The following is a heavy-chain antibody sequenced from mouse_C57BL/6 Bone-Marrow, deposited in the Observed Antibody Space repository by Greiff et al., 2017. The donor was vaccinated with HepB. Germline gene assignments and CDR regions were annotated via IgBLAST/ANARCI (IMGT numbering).Heavy chain of an antibody. J-gene: IGHJ4*01. CDR2: SRNKANDYTT. V-gene: IGHV7-1*01. Sequence: EVQLVESGGGLVQSGRSLRLSCATSGFTFSDFYMEWVRQAPGKGLEWIAASRNKANDYTTEYSSSVKGQFIVSRDTSPSILYLQMKALRAADADIYDCSRDDYGYAMDYWGQGTSVTVSS. D-gene: IGHD1-1*02. CDR3: SRDDYGYAMDY. CDR1: GFTFSDFY.